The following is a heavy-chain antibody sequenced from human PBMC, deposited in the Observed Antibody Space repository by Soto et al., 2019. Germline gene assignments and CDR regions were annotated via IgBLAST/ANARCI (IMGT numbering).Heavy chain of an antibody. V-gene: IGHV3-64D*06. CDR3: VKGLYSDATHYFDC. D-gene: IGHD6-13*01. J-gene: IGHJ4*02. CDR1: GFTFSTYA. CDR2: ISSNGGST. Sequence: GGSLRLSCAASGFTFSTYAMHWVRQAPGKGLEYVSAISSNGGSTYYADSVKGRFTISRDNSENTLYLYMSRLRDEDTAVYYCVKGLYSDATHYFDCWGQGTLVTVSS.